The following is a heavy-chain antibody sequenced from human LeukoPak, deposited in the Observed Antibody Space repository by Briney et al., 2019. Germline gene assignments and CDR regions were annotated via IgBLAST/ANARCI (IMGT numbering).Heavy chain of an antibody. CDR3: ARHDLYGSGTLNWFDP. V-gene: IGHV4-39*01. CDR1: GGSISSSSYY. J-gene: IGHJ5*02. Sequence: PSETLSLTCTVSGGSISSSSYYWGWIRQPPGKGLEWIGSIYYSGSTYYNPSLKSRVTISVDTSKNQFSLKLSSVTAADTAVYYCARHDLYGSGTLNWFDPWGQGTLVTVSS. CDR2: IYYSGST. D-gene: IGHD3-10*01.